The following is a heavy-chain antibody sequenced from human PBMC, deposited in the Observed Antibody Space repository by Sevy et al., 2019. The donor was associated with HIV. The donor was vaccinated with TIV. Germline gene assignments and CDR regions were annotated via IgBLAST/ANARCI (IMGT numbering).Heavy chain of an antibody. Sequence: GGSLRLSCAASGFTFSSYGMHWVRQAPGKGLEWVAVISYDGSNKYYADSVKGRFTISRDNSKNTLYLQMNSLRAEDTAVDYCAKDHDYYGSGSPTYYYYYGMDVWGQGTTVTVSS. V-gene: IGHV3-30*18. CDR1: GFTFSSYG. D-gene: IGHD3-10*01. J-gene: IGHJ6*02. CDR2: ISYDGSNK. CDR3: AKDHDYYGSGSPTYYYYYGMDV.